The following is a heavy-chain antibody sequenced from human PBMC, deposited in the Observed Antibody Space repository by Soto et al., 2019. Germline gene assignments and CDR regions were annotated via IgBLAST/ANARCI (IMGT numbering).Heavy chain of an antibody. CDR1: GFTLNDYG. CDR2: IRASGEST. V-gene: IGHV3-23*01. CDR3: AKVGRSTIGCFDH. D-gene: IGHD1-26*01. J-gene: IGHJ4*02. Sequence: EVQLLDSGGGLVQPGGSLRLSCTVSGFTLNDYGMSWVRQAPGRGLEWVLAIRASGESTYYADPVKGRFTISRDNDKNTLYLQMNGLRVEDTAIYYCAKVGRSTIGCFDHWGQGSLVTLSS.